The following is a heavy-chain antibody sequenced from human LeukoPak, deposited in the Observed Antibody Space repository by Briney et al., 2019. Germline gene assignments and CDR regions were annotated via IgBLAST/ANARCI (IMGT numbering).Heavy chain of an antibody. V-gene: IGHV3-7*03. J-gene: IGHJ4*02. CDR1: GFTFSSYW. D-gene: IGHD3-16*01. CDR2: IKQDGSEK. CDR3: AKAREGYGVDTLDY. Sequence: GGSLRLSCAASGFTFSSYWMSWVRQAPGKGLEWVANIKQDGSEKYYVDSVKGRFTISRDNSKNTVYLQMNSLRAEDTAVYHCAKAREGYGVDTLDYWGQGTLVTVSS.